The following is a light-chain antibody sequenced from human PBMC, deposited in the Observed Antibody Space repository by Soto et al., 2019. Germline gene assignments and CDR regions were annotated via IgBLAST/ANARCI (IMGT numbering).Light chain of an antibody. Sequence: GDRVTTTSRASQSISSYLAWYQQKPGKAPKLLIYAAYSLQSGVPSRFSGSGSETDFTLTISSLQPEDFATYYCQQSYSTTWTFGQGTKVDIK. V-gene: IGKV1-39*01. CDR1: QSISSY. CDR3: QQSYSTTWT. J-gene: IGKJ1*01. CDR2: AAY.